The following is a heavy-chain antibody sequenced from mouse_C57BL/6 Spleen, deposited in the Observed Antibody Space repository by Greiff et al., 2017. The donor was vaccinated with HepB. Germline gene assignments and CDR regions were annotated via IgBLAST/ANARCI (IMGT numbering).Heavy chain of an antibody. CDR1: GFTFNTYA. CDR2: ISSKSSNTAT. V-gene: IGHV10-3*01. CDR3: VRDGSDRRDAMDY. Sequence: DVQLQESGGGLVQPKASLKLSCAASGFTFNTYAMHWVRQAPGKGLEWVARISSKSSNTATYYANSVKDRFTISKDDSQTMHYLQMNNLKTEDTAMYYGVRDGSDRRDAMDYWGQGTSVTVSS. J-gene: IGHJ4*01.